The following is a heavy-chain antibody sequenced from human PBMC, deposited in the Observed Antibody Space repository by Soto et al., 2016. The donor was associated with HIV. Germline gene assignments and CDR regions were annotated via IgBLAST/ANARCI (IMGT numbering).Heavy chain of an antibody. J-gene: IGHJ4*02. CDR1: GDTFSSYG. D-gene: IGHD3-3*01. CDR2: IIPILGVT. CDR3: ARAKILSTSPPPGFDY. Sequence: QVHLVQSGAEVKRPGSSVKVSCKASGDTFSSYGISWVRQAPGQGLEWMGGIIPILGVTKYGQKFQGRVTITADKSTTTVYMEVTSLRSDDTAVFYCARAKILSTSPPPGFDYWGQGTLVTVSS. V-gene: IGHV1-69*10.